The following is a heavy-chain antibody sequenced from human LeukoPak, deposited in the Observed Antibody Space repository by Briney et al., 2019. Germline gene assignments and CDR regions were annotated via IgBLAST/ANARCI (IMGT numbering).Heavy chain of an antibody. J-gene: IGHJ4*02. CDR2: IIPIFGTA. V-gene: IGHV1-69*13. CDR3: ARGSPGIAVAGTVGFDY. D-gene: IGHD6-19*01. CDR1: GGTFSSYA. Sequence: GASVKVSCKASGGTFSSYAISWVRQAPGQGLEWMGGIIPIFGTANYAQKFQGRVTITADESTSTAYMELSSLRPEDTAVYYCARGSPGIAVAGTVGFDYWGQGTLVTVSS.